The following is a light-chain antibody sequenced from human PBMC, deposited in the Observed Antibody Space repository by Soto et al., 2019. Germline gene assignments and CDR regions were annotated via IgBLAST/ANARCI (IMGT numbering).Light chain of an antibody. V-gene: IGLV2-14*01. CDR1: SSDVGNYNY. Sequence: QSVLTQPASVSGSPGQSITISCTGTSSDVGNYNYVSWYQQHPGKAPKLMIYEVSNRPSGVSNRFSGSKSGNTASLTISGLQAEDEADYYCCSYTSSTTYVFGTGTKVTVL. J-gene: IGLJ1*01. CDR3: CSYTSSTTYV. CDR2: EVS.